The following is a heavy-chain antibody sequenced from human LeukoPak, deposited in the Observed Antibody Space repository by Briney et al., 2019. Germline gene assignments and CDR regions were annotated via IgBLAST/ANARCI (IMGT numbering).Heavy chain of an antibody. D-gene: IGHD3-22*01. J-gene: IGHJ3*02. Sequence: PGGSLRLSCAASGFTFSSYSMNWVRQAPGKGLEWVSSISSSSYIYYADSVKGRFTISRDSAKNSLYLQMNSLRAEDTAVYYCARALEYYYDSSGYSDAFDIWGQGTMVTVSS. CDR2: ISSSSYI. V-gene: IGHV3-21*01. CDR1: GFTFSSYS. CDR3: ARALEYYYDSSGYSDAFDI.